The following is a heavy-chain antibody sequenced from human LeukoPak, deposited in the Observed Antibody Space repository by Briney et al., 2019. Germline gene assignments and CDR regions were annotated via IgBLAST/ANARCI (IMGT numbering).Heavy chain of an antibody. CDR1: GFTFSSYA. V-gene: IGHV3-30*04. CDR3: AKAFVEMATSYYYYMDV. D-gene: IGHD5-24*01. J-gene: IGHJ6*03. CDR2: ISYDGSNK. Sequence: GGSLRLSCAASGFTFSSYAMHWVRQAPGKGLEWVAVISYDGSNKYYADSVKGRFTISRDNSKNTLYLQMKSLRAEDTAVYYCAKAFVEMATSYYYYMDVWGKGTTVTISS.